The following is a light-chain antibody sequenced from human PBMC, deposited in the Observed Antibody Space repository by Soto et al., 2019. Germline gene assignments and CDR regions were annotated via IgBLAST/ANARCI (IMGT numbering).Light chain of an antibody. Sequence: QSVLTQPPSASGTPGQRVTISCSGSSSNVGTNHVNWYQQLPGTAPKLLIYSDNQRPSGVPDRFSGSKSDTSASLAISGLQAEDEADYYCATRDERLSGRVFGGGTKVTVL. CDR2: SDN. CDR3: ATRDERLSGRV. J-gene: IGLJ3*02. CDR1: SSNVGTNH. V-gene: IGLV1-44*01.